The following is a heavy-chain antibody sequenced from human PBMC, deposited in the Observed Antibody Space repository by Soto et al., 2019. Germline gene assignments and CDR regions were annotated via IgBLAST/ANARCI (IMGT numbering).Heavy chain of an antibody. V-gene: IGHV4-39*01. J-gene: IGHJ4*02. CDR3: ARLVYDSSGYRPG. D-gene: IGHD3-22*01. CDR2: IYYSGST. Sequence: QLQLQESGPGLVKPSETLSLTCTVSGGSISSSSYYWGWIRQPPGKGLEWIGSIYYSGSTYYNPSLKSRVTRSVDTPKNQFSLKLSSVTASATAVYYRARLVYDSSGYRPGWGQGTLVTVSS. CDR1: GGSISSSSYY.